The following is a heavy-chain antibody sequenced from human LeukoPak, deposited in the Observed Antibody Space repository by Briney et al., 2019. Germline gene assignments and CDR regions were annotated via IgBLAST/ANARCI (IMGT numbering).Heavy chain of an antibody. CDR3: ARVRRDYGDYLPEAWRAFDI. J-gene: IGHJ3*02. CDR2: IYYSGST. CDR1: GGSISSGGYY. D-gene: IGHD4-17*01. Sequence: SETLSLTCTVSGGSISSGGYYWSWIRQHPGKGLEWIGYIYYSGSTNYNPSLKSRVTISVDTSKNQFSLKLSSVTAADTAVYYCARVRRDYGDYLPEAWRAFDIWGQGTMVTVSS. V-gene: IGHV4-61*08.